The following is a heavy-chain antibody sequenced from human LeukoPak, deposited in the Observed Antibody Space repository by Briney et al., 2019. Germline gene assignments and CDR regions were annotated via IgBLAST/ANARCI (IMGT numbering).Heavy chain of an antibody. Sequence: GGSLRLSCAASGFTFSSSSMNWVRQAPGKGLEWVSAISGSGGSTYYADSVKGRFTISRDNSKNTLYLQMNSLRAEDTAVYYCAKGLSGYYYYYMDVWGKGTTVTVSS. V-gene: IGHV3-23*01. CDR1: GFTFSSSS. J-gene: IGHJ6*03. CDR2: ISGSGGST. D-gene: IGHD4/OR15-4a*01. CDR3: AKGLSGYYYYYMDV.